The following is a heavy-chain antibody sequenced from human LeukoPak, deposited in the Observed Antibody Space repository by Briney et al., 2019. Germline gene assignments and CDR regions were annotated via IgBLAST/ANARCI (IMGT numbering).Heavy chain of an antibody. CDR2: INHSGST. J-gene: IGHJ4*02. Sequence: PSETLSLTCAAYGGTFSGYYWSWIRQPPGKGLEWIGEINHSGSTNYNPSLKSGVTISVDKDKNQFSPKVSSGTAADTGVYYRARAPDRSGYIFDSWGQGNLVTVSS. CDR3: ARAPDRSGYIFDS. V-gene: IGHV4-34*01. D-gene: IGHD3-22*01. CDR1: GGTFSGYY.